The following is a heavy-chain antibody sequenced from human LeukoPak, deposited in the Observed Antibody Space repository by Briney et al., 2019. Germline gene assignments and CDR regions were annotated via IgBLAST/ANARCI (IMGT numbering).Heavy chain of an antibody. J-gene: IGHJ4*02. D-gene: IGHD3-10*01. CDR1: GFTFSSYG. CDR2: ISYDGSNK. CDR3: AKNGYYYDGSGSAPFDH. V-gene: IGHV3-30*18. Sequence: GGSLRLSCAASGFTFSSYGMHWVRQAPGKGLEWVAVISYDGSNKYYADSVKGRFTISRDNSKNTLYLQMNSLRAEDTAVYYCAKNGYYYDGSGSAPFDHWGQGTLVTVSS.